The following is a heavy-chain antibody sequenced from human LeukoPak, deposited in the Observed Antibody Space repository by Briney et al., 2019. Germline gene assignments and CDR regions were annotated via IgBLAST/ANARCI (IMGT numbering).Heavy chain of an antibody. D-gene: IGHD2-21*02. CDR1: GFTFDDYA. CDR2: ISWNSGSI. CDR3: ARNGDLCIDF. V-gene: IGHV3-9*01. J-gene: IGHJ4*02. Sequence: GGSLRLSCAASGFTFDDYAVHWVRQAPGKGLEWVSGISWNSGSIGYADSVKGRFTISRDNAKNSLYLQMNSLRAEDTAVYYCARNGDLCIDFWGQGTLVTVSS.